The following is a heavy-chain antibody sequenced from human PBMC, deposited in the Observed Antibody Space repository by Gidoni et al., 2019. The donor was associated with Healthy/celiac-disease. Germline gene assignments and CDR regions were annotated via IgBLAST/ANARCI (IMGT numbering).Heavy chain of an antibody. CDR3: ATGTEWDPTLDY. D-gene: IGHD1-26*01. CDR1: GYTFTSYD. J-gene: IGHJ4*02. Sequence: QVQLVQSGAEVKKPGASVKVYCKAFGYTFTSYDINWVRQDTGQGLEWMGLMNPNSGNTVYVQKFQGRVTMTRNTSISTAYMYLSSLRSEDTAVYYCATGTEWDPTLDYWGQGTLVTVSS. CDR2: MNPNSGNT. V-gene: IGHV1-8*01.